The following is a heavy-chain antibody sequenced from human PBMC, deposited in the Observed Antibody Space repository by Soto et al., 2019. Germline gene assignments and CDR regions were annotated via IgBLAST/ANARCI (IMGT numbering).Heavy chain of an antibody. CDR2: ISAYNGNT. V-gene: IGHV1-18*01. J-gene: IGHJ3*02. CDR3: ARDGAISDTLIVLVITHAADAFDI. D-gene: IGHD3-22*01. Sequence: QVQLVQSGAEVKKPGASVKVSCKASGYTFTSYGISWVRQAPGQGLEWMGWISAYNGNTNYAQKLQGRVTMTTDTATSTAYMELRSLRSADTAVYYCARDGAISDTLIVLVITHAADAFDIWGQGTMVTVSS. CDR1: GYTFTSYG.